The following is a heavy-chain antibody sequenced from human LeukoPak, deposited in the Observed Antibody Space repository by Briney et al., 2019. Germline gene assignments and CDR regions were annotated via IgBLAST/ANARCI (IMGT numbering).Heavy chain of an antibody. CDR1: GFTFSSYA. CDR3: ARDRGTTVVTGIDY. CDR2: ISYDGSNK. J-gene: IGHJ4*02. Sequence: PGGSLRLSCAASGFTFSSYAMHWVRQAPGKGLEWVAVISYDGSNKYYADSVKGRFTISRDNSKNTLYLQMNSLRAEGTAVYYCARDRGTTVVTGIDYWGQGTLVTVSS. V-gene: IGHV3-30-3*01. D-gene: IGHD4-23*01.